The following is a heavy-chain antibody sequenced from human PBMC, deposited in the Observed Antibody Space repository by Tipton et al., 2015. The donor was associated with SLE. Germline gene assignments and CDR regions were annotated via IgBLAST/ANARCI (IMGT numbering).Heavy chain of an antibody. J-gene: IGHJ4*02. V-gene: IGHV3-9*01. CDR1: GFTFDDSVHDSA. CDR2: ISWNGDST. Sequence: RSLRPSCAVSGFTFDDSVHDSAMHWVRQVPGKGLEWVSGISWNGDSTHYADSVKGRFIISRNNARKSLFLQMNSLRPEDTALYYCVKDMDSFGSKSTLEYWGQGTLVTVSS. D-gene: IGHD1-1*01. CDR3: VKDMDSFGSKSTLEY.